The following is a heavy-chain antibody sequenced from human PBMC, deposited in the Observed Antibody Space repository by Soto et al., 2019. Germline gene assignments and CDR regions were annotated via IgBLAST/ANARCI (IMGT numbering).Heavy chain of an antibody. CDR1: GFPFGSHA. D-gene: IGHD3-3*01. V-gene: IGHV3-23*01. J-gene: IGHJ4*02. CDR3: AKGKAHTLFGVDTLFDY. Sequence: GGSLRLSCAASGFPFGSHAMSWVRQAPGKGLEWVSLVSGNGGTTNYADSVKGRFTISRDNSQKTLYLQMDSLRAEDTAIYYCAKGKAHTLFGVDTLFDYWGQGTLVTVSS. CDR2: VSGNGGTT.